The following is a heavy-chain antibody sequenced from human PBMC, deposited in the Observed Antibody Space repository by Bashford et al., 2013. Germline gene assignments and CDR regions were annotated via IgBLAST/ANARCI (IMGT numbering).Heavy chain of an antibody. J-gene: IGHJ4*02. Sequence: SETLSLTCSVSGDSISSGTFYWTWVRQHPGKGLEWIGYIFHSGSTYYNPSLESRLTISVDTSRNRFSLKLSSVTAADTAVYYCARHADPITMVRGTFDYWGQGTLVTVSS. D-gene: IGHD3-10*01. CDR3: ARHADPITMVRGTFDY. CDR2: IFHSGST. V-gene: IGHV4-31*03. CDR1: GDSISSGTFY.